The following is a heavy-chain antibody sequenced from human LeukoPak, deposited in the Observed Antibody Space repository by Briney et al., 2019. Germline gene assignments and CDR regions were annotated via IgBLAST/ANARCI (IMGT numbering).Heavy chain of an antibody. J-gene: IGHJ1*01. Sequence: GGSLRLSCSASGFTFSSYAMHWVRQAPGKGLEYVSAISSNGGSTYYADSVKGRFTISRDNSKNTLYLQMSSLRAEDTAVYYCVKDTQQEWLRSIDFQHWGQGTLVTVSS. CDR2: ISSNGGST. D-gene: IGHD5-12*01. CDR1: GFTFSSYA. V-gene: IGHV3-64D*06. CDR3: VKDTQQEWLRSIDFQH.